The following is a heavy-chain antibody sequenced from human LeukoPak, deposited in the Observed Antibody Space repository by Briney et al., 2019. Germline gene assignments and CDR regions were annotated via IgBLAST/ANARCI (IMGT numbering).Heavy chain of an antibody. D-gene: IGHD3-10*01. CDR1: GFTFSSYS. CDR3: ARDRAYAFDN. V-gene: IGHV3-48*02. CDR2: INIISSEI. J-gene: IGHJ3*02. Sequence: GGSLRLSCAASGFTFSSYSMNWVRQAPGKGLEWVSYINIISSEIYYGDSVKSRFTISTDNAKNPVYLQMNSLRDEDTAVYYCARDRAYAFDNWGQETMVTVSS.